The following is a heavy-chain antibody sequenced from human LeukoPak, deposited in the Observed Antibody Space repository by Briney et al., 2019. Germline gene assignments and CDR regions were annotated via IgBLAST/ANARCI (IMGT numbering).Heavy chain of an antibody. V-gene: IGHV3-48*01. Sequence: GGSLRLSCAASGFTFSSYSMNWVRRAPGKGLEWVSYISSSSSTIYYADSVKGRFTISRDNAKNSLYLQMNSLRAEDTAVYYCARDKNYWGQGTLVTVSS. CDR1: GFTFSSYS. CDR2: ISSSSSTI. J-gene: IGHJ4*02. CDR3: ARDKNY.